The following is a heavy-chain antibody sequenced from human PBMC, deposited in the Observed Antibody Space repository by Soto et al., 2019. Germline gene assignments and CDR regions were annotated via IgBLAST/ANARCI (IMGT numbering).Heavy chain of an antibody. CDR2: ISGSGGST. D-gene: IGHD2-2*01. CDR3: AKVGAIWIVVVPAARGYFDY. J-gene: IGHJ4*02. CDR1: GFTFSSYA. V-gene: IGHV3-23*01. Sequence: PGGSLRLSCAASGFTFSSYAMSWVRQAPGKGLEWVSAISGSGGSTYYADSVKGRFTISRDNSKNTLYLQMNSLRAEDTAVYYCAKVGAIWIVVVPAARGYFDYWGQGTLVTVSS.